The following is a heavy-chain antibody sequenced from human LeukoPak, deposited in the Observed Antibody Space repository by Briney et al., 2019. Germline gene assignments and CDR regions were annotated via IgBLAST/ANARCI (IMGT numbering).Heavy chain of an antibody. CDR2: IYYSGST. D-gene: IGHD3-22*01. CDR1: GGSISSYY. Sequence: SETLSLTCTVSGGSISSYYWSWIRQPPGKGLEWIGYIYYSGSTYYNPSLKSRVTISVDTSKNQFSLKLSSVTAADTAVYYCARQYDSSGYYPFDYWGQGTLVTVSS. CDR3: ARQYDSSGYYPFDY. V-gene: IGHV4-59*08. J-gene: IGHJ4*02.